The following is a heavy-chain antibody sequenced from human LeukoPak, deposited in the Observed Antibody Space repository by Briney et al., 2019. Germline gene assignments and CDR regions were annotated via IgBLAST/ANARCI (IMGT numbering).Heavy chain of an antibody. V-gene: IGHV3-30*18. CDR3: AKDRRYQLPPSWFDP. Sequence: GGSLRLSCAASGFTFSSYGMHWVRQAPGKGLEWVAVISYDGSNKYYADSVKGRFTISRDNSKNTLYLQMNSLRAEDTAVYYCAKDRRYQLPPSWFDPWGQGTLVTVSS. CDR2: ISYDGSNK. CDR1: GFTFSSYG. J-gene: IGHJ5*02. D-gene: IGHD2-2*01.